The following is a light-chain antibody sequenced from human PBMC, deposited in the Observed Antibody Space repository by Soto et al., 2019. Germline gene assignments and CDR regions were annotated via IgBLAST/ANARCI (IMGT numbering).Light chain of an antibody. J-gene: IGLJ2*01. CDR3: SSYGGSNTVV. CDR1: SSDVGGYNY. CDR2: EVS. Sequence: QSALTQPPSASGSPGQSVTISCTGSSSDVGGYNYVSWYQQHPGKAPKLMIYEVSKRPSGVPDRHSGSKSGNTASLTVSGLQVEDEADYYGSSYGGSNTVVLGGGTQLTVL. V-gene: IGLV2-8*01.